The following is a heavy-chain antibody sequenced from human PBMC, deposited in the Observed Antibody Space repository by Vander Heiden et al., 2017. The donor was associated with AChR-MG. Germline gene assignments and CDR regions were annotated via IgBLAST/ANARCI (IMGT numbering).Heavy chain of an antibody. CDR2: MYYSGST. CDR1: CGSVTSDSYY. Sequence: QVQLQESGPGPVKPSETLSLTCTVSCGSVTSDSYYWSWIRQPPGKGLEFIGYMYYSGSTKYNPSLKSRVTISVDTTKNQFSLRLSSVTAADTAVYYCARWYEYASIDYWGQGTLVTVSS. V-gene: IGHV4-61*01. CDR3: ARWYEYASIDY. J-gene: IGHJ4*02. D-gene: IGHD2-2*01.